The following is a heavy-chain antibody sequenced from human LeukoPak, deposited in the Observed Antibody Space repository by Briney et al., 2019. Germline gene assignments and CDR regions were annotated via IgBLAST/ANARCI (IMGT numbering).Heavy chain of an antibody. J-gene: IGHJ4*02. D-gene: IGHD6-19*01. CDR2: IYYSGST. V-gene: IGHV4-59*01. Sequence: SETLSLTCTVSGGSISSYYWSWIRQPPGKGLEWIGYIYYSGSTNYTPSLKRRVTISVDTSKNQFSLKLSSVTAADTAVYYCAREVAVAGTLDYWGQGTLVTVSS. CDR3: AREVAVAGTLDY. CDR1: GGSISSYY.